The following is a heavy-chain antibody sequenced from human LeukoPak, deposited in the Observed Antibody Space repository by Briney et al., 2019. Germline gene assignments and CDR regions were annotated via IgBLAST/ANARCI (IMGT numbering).Heavy chain of an antibody. CDR1: GFTFSSYG. Sequence: GGSLRLSCAASGFTFSSYGMHWVRQAPGKGLEWVAVISYDGSNKYYADSVKGRFTISRDNSKNTLYLQMNSLRAEDTAVHYCAKGTLYGDYGVYYFDYWGQGTLVTVSS. V-gene: IGHV3-30*18. J-gene: IGHJ4*02. CDR2: ISYDGSNK. CDR3: AKGTLYGDYGVYYFDY. D-gene: IGHD4-17*01.